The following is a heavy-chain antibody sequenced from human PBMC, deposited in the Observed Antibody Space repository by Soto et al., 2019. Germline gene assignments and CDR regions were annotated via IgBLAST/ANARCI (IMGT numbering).Heavy chain of an antibody. D-gene: IGHD5-12*01. CDR3: ARAGGGYEDYYYYMDV. CDR1: GGSISSYY. J-gene: IGHJ6*03. CDR2: IYYSGST. Sequence: SETLSLTCTVSGGSISSYYWSWIRQPPGKGLEWIGYIYYSGSTNYNPSLKSRVTISVDTSKNQFSLKLSSVTAADTAVYYCARAGGGYEDYYYYMDVWGKGTTVTVSS. V-gene: IGHV4-59*01.